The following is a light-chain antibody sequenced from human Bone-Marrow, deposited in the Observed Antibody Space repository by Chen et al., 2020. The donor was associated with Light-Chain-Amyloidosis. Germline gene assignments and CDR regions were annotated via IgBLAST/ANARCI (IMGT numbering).Light chain of an antibody. CDR1: NIGSTS. CDR2: DAS. V-gene: IGLV3-21*02. Sequence: SYVLTQPSSVSVAPGQTATIACGGNNIGSTSVHWYQQTPGQAPLLVVYDASDRPSGIPERLSGSNSENTAPLTISRVEAGDEADYYCQVWDRSSDRPVFGGGTKLTVL. CDR3: QVWDRSSDRPV. J-gene: IGLJ3*02.